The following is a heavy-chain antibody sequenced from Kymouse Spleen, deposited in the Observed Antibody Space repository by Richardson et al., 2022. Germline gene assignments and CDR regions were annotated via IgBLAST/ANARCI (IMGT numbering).Heavy chain of an antibody. J-gene: IGHJ6*02. Sequence: QVQLQESGPGLVKPSQTLSLTCTVSGGSISSGGYYWSWIRQHPGKGLEWIGYIYYSGSTYYNPSLKSRVTISVDTSKNQFSLKLSSVTAADTAVYYCARDRIAARPYYYYYGMDVWGQGTTVTVSS. CDR2: IYYSGST. V-gene: IGHV4-31*03. CDR3: ARDRIAARPYYYYYGMDV. D-gene: IGHD6-6*01. CDR1: GGSISSGGYY.